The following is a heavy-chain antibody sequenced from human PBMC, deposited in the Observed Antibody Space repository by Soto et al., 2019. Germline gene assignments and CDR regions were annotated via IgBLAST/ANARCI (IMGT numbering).Heavy chain of an antibody. J-gene: IGHJ5*02. D-gene: IGHD6-13*01. CDR2: TYYRSKWYN. Sequence: PSQTLSLTCVISGDSVSSNSAAWNWIRQSPSRGLEWLGRTYYRSKWYNDYAVSVKSRITINPDTSKNQFSLQLNSVTPEDTAVYYCARDAYGRSSSWYYGWFDPWGQGTLVTVSS. CDR3: ARDAYGRSSSWYYGWFDP. V-gene: IGHV6-1*01. CDR1: GDSVSSNSAA.